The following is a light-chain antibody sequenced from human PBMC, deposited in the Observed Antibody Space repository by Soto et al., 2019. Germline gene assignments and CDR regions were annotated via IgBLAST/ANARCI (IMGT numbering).Light chain of an antibody. CDR2: EVS. V-gene: IGLV2-14*01. J-gene: IGLJ1*01. CDR3: SSYTSSTTGGV. CDR1: SSDVGGYNY. Sequence: QSALTQPASVSGSPGQSITISCTGTSSDVGGYNYVSWYQQHPGKAPKLMIYEVSNRPSGVSNRFSGSKSGNTASLTISGLQGEDEADYYCSSYTSSTTGGVFGTGTKVTVL.